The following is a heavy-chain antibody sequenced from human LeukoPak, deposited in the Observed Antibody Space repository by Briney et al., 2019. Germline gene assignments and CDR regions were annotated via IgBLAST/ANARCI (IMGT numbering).Heavy chain of an antibody. CDR2: INHSGST. D-gene: IGHD6-19*01. V-gene: IGHV4-34*01. CDR3: ARVASGWYRAVAFDI. Sequence: SETLSLTCAVYGGSFSGYYWSWIRQPPGKGLEWIGEINHSGSTNYNPSLKSRVTISVDTSKNQFSLKLSSVTAANTAVYYCARVASGWYRAVAFDIWGQGTMVTVSS. J-gene: IGHJ3*02. CDR1: GGSFSGYY.